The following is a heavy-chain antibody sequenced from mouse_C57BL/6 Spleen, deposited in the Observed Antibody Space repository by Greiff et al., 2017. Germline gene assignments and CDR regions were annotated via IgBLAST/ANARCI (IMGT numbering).Heavy chain of an antibody. V-gene: IGHV1-15*01. CDR3: TFIVTTLYYFDY. CDR2: IDPETGGT. CDR1: GYTFTDYE. D-gene: IGHD2-5*01. Sequence: QVQLKESGAELVRPGASVTLSCKASGYTFTDYEMHWVKQTPVHGLEWIGAIDPETGGTAYNQKFKGKAILTADKSSSTAYMELRSLTSEDSAVYYCTFIVTTLYYFDYWGQGTTLTVSS. J-gene: IGHJ2*01.